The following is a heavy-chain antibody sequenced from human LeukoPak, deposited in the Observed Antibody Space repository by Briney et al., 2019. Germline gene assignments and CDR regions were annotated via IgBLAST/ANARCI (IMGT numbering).Heavy chain of an antibody. V-gene: IGHV3-48*03. Sequence: PGGSLRLSCAASGFTFSSYEVNWVRQAPGKGLEWVSYISSSGSTIYYADSVKGRFTISRDNAKNSLYLQMNSLRAEDTAVYYCARDAYDSRVDYWGQGTLVTVSS. CDR2: ISSSGSTI. D-gene: IGHD3-22*01. CDR3: ARDAYDSRVDY. J-gene: IGHJ4*02. CDR1: GFTFSSYE.